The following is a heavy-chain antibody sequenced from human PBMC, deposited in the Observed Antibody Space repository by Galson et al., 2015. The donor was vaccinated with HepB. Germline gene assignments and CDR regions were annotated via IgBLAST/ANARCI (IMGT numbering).Heavy chain of an antibody. J-gene: IGHJ4*02. Sequence: SLRLSCAASGFTFGNCAMTWVRQAPGKGLEWVSGISGGGDVTFHTDSVKGRFTISRDNSKNTLYLQMNSLRAEDTAVYYCAKLPSYYYDSSGPDPAYYFDSWGQGTLVTVSS. CDR1: GFTFGNCA. D-gene: IGHD3-22*01. CDR3: AKLPSYYYDSSGPDPAYYFDS. V-gene: IGHV3-23*01. CDR2: ISGGGDVT.